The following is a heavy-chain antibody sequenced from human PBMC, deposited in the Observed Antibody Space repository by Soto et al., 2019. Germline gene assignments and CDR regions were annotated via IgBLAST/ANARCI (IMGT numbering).Heavy chain of an antibody. CDR2: IKTDGSII. Sequence: GSLRLSCAASGFTFVSHWIHFFRQAPGKGLVWVARIKTDGSIISYADSVKGRFTISRDNAKNTLYLQMNSLRVEDTAVYYCARDVLVISAHWGQGTLVTVSS. V-gene: IGHV3-74*01. CDR3: ARDVLVISAH. J-gene: IGHJ4*02. D-gene: IGHD6-13*01. CDR1: GFTFVSHW.